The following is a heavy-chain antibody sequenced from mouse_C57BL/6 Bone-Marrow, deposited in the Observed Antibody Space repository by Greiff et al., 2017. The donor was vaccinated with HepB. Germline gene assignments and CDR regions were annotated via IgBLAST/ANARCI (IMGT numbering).Heavy chain of an antibody. D-gene: IGHD2-3*01. Sequence: VQLQQSGPGLVQPSQSLSITCTVSGFSLTSYGVHWVRQSPGKGLEWLGVIWRGGSTDYNAAFMSRLSITKDNSKSQVFFKMNSLQADDTAIYYCAKNRNDGYYDWYFDVWGTGTTVTVSS. CDR1: GFSLTSYG. CDR2: IWRGGST. CDR3: AKNRNDGYYDWYFDV. J-gene: IGHJ1*03. V-gene: IGHV2-5*01.